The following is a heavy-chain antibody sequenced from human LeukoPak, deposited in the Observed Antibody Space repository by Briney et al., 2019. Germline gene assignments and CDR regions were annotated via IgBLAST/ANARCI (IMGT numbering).Heavy chain of an antibody. CDR1: GFTFSSYS. CDR2: SSGSGTT. D-gene: IGHD1/OR15-1a*01. J-gene: IGHJ4*02. CDR3: AKVRANRFASFDY. V-gene: IGHV3-23*01. Sequence: GGSLRLSCAASGFTFSSYSMNWVRQAPGKGLEWVSGSSGSGTTYYADSVKGRFTISRDNSKITLYLQMNSLRAEDTAVYYCAKVRANRFASFDYWGQGTLVTVSS.